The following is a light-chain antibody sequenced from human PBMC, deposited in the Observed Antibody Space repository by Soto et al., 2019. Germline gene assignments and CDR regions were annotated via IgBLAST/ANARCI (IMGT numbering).Light chain of an antibody. Sequence: ELVLTQSPVALSLSSGERATLSCRASQSVSSTLLTWYQQKPGQAPRLLIYGVSSRATGIPDRFSGSGSGTDFTLTISRVEPEDFAVYYCQQYGSSMYSFGQGTKLEIK. CDR1: QSVSSTL. CDR2: GVS. CDR3: QQYGSSMYS. V-gene: IGKV3-20*01. J-gene: IGKJ2*01.